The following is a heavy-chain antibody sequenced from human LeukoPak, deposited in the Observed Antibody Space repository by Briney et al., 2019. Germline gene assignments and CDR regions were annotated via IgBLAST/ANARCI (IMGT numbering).Heavy chain of an antibody. CDR3: AREWPHTYRFDP. D-gene: IGHD5-12*01. CDR1: GYTFTSSF. Sequence: ASVKVSCKASGYTFTSSFMHWVRQAPGQGLEWMGIINPSGGSTSNAQKFQGRVTMTRDTSTTTVYMELSSLGSEDTAVYYCAREWPHTYRFDPWGQGTLVTVSS. J-gene: IGHJ5*02. CDR2: INPSGGST. V-gene: IGHV1-46*01.